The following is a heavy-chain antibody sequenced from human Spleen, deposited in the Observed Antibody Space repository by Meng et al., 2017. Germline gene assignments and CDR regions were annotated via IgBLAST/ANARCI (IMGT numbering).Heavy chain of an antibody. CDR2: IYYSGST. CDR3: ARTDRYSSTWSDY. D-gene: IGHD6-13*01. J-gene: IGHJ4*02. V-gene: IGHV4-59*01. CDR1: GGSISRYY. Sequence: SETLSLTCSVSGGSISRYYWSWIRQPPGQGLEWIGYIYYSGSTNYNPSLKSRVTISVDTSKNQFSLKLSSVTAADTAVYYCARTDRYSSTWSDYWGQGTPVTVSS.